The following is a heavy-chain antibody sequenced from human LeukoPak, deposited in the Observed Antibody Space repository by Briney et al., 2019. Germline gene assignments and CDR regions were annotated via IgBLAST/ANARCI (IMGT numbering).Heavy chain of an antibody. Sequence: ASVKVSCKASGYTFTSYGISWVRQAPGQGLEWMGWISAYNGNTNYAQKLQGRVTMTTDTSTSTAYMELRSLRSDDTAVYYCARGIAAPYYYYYCGMDVWGQGTTVTVSS. CDR1: GYTFTSYG. V-gene: IGHV1-18*01. J-gene: IGHJ6*02. D-gene: IGHD6-6*01. CDR3: ARGIAAPYYYYYCGMDV. CDR2: ISAYNGNT.